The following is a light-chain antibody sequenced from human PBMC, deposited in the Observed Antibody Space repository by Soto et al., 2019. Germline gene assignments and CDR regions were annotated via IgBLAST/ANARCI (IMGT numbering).Light chain of an antibody. Sequence: IVLTQSPATLSLSPGERATLSCRASQSVSSYLAWYQQKPGQAPRLLIYDASNRATGIPARFSGSGSGTDFTLTISSLEPEDFAVYYCQQRSNWPPGITFGQGRRLEI. CDR3: QQRSNWPPGIT. V-gene: IGKV3-11*01. CDR1: QSVSSY. CDR2: DAS. J-gene: IGKJ5*01.